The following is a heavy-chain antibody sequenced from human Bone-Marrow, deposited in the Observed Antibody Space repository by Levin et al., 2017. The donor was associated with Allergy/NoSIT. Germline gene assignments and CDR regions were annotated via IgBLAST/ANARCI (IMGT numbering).Heavy chain of an antibody. J-gene: IGHJ6*02. CDR2: INHSGST. D-gene: IGHD6-19*01. Sequence: SETLSLTCAVYGGSFSGYYWSWIRQPPGKGLEWIGEINHSGSTNYNPSLKSRVTISVDTSKNQFSLKLSSVTAADTAVYYCARGGGWSEYYYYYGMDGWGQGTTVTVSS. CDR1: GGSFSGYY. CDR3: ARGGGWSEYYYYYGMDG. V-gene: IGHV4-34*01.